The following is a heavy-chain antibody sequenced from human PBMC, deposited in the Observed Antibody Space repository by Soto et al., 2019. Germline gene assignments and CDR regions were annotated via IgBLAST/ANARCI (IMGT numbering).Heavy chain of an antibody. CDR3: ARGYYYGMDV. V-gene: IGHV3-30-3*01. CDR1: GLTFSSYA. Sequence: QVKLVESGGGVVQPGRSLRLSCAASGLTFSSYAMHWVRQAPGKGLEWVAVISYDGSNKYYADSVKGRFTISRDNSKNTLYLQMNSLRAEDTAVYYCARGYYYGMDVWGQGTTVTVSS. J-gene: IGHJ6*02. CDR2: ISYDGSNK.